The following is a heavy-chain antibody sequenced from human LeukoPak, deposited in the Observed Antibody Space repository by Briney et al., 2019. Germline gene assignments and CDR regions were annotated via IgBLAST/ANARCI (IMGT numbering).Heavy chain of an antibody. CDR2: VYPGDSSA. CDR1: GYLFSTSW. CDR3: ARKSYYDSFQHAFDI. V-gene: IGHV5-51*01. J-gene: IGHJ3*02. D-gene: IGHD3-22*01. Sequence: GESLKISCKGSGYLFSTSWIAWVRQLPGKGLEWMGIVYPGDSSARYSPSLQGQVTMSADTSINTAYLQWNSLKASDTAMYYCARKSYYDSFQHAFDIWGQGTMVTVSS.